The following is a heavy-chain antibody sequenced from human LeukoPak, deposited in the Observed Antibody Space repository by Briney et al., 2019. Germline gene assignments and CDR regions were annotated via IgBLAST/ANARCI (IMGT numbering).Heavy chain of an antibody. CDR2: ISYDGSNK. V-gene: IGHV3-30-3*01. J-gene: IGHJ6*02. CDR1: GFTFSSYA. CDR3: ARVEIITGTTGLYYGMDV. Sequence: GGSLRLSCAVSGFTFSSYAMQWVRQAPGKGLDWVAVISYDGSNKYYADSVKGRFTISRDNAKNSLYLQMNSLRAEDTAVYYCARVEIITGTTGLYYGMDVWGQGTTVTVSS. D-gene: IGHD1-14*01.